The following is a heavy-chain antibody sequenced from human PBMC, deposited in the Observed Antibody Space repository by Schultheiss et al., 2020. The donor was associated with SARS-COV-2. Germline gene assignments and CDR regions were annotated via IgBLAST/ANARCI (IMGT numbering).Heavy chain of an antibody. V-gene: IGHV4-34*01. D-gene: IGHD2-2*01. CDR2: INHSGST. J-gene: IGHJ6*03. CDR3: ARGPARGAYYYYYYMDV. CDR1: GGSFSGYY. Sequence: GSLRLSCAVYGGSFSGYYWSWIRQPPGKGLEWIGEINHSGSTNYNPSLKSRVTISVDTSKNQFSLKLSSVTAADTAVYYCARGPARGAYYYYYYMDVWGKGTTVTVSS.